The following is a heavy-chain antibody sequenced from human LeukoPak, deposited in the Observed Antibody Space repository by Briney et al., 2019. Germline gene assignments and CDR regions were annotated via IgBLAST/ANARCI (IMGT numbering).Heavy chain of an antibody. V-gene: IGHV3-7*05. J-gene: IGHJ4*02. Sequence: GGSLRLSCAASGXTFSTHWMIWVRQAPGKGLEWVANIKQDGSEKYYVDSVKGRFIISRDNAKNSLYLQMNSLRAEDTAVYYCANALGAHYFDSWGQGTLVTVSS. CDR3: ANALGAHYFDS. D-gene: IGHD1-26*01. CDR1: GXTFSTHW. CDR2: IKQDGSEK.